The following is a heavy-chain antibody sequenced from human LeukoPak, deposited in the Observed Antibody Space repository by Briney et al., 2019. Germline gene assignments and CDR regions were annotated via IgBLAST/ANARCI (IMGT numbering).Heavy chain of an antibody. CDR2: SGNSI. D-gene: IGHD4-17*01. V-gene: IGHV3-48*03. Sequence: SGNSIYYADSVKGRFTISRDNAKNSLYLQMNSLRAEDTAVYYCARDVIANGDPDYLDFWGQGTLVTVSS. CDR3: ARDVIANGDPDYLDF. J-gene: IGHJ4*02.